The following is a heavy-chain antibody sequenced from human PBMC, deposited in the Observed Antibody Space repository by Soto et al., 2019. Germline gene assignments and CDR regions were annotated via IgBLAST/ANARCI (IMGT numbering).Heavy chain of an antibody. V-gene: IGHV5-51*01. CDR1: GYSFTIYW. CDR3: ARTPGXEVAASLEYYYFSGMDV. D-gene: IGHD2-15*01. Sequence: LGESLKISCEASGYSFTIYWIGWVRQMPGKGLEWMGIIHPGDSDTKYSPSFQGQVTISVDKSITTAYLQWSSLKASDTAMYYCARTPGXEVAASLEYYYFSGMDVWGRGTTVTVSS. CDR2: IHPGDSDT. J-gene: IGHJ6*02.